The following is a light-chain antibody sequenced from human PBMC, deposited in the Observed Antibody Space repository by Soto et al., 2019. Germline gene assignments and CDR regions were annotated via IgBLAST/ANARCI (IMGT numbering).Light chain of an antibody. Sequence: VLTQPPSVSVAPGQTARITCGGNNIGSKSVHWYQQKPGQAPLLIVYDDSDRPSGIPERFSGSNSGNTATLTISRVGAGDEADYYCQVWDTSSDHVVFGGGTKLTVL. CDR2: DDS. J-gene: IGLJ2*01. CDR3: QVWDTSSDHVV. CDR1: NIGSKS. V-gene: IGLV3-21*02.